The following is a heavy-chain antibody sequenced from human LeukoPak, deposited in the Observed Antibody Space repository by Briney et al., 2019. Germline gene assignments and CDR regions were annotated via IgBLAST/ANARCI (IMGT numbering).Heavy chain of an antibody. CDR1: GFTFSSYA. CDR3: AKSEDIVVVPTTKNYYYYGMDV. Sequence: PGGSLRLSCAASGFTFSSYATSWVRQAPGKGLEWVSAISGSGGSTYYADSVKGRFTISRDNSKNTLYLQMNSLRAEDTAVYYCAKSEDIVVVPTTKNYYYYGMDVWGQGTTVTVSS. CDR2: ISGSGGST. J-gene: IGHJ6*02. V-gene: IGHV3-23*01. D-gene: IGHD2-2*01.